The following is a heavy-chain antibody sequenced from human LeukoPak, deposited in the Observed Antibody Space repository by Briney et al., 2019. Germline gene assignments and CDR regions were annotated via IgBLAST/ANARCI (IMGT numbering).Heavy chain of an antibody. CDR3: ARAPWGEYNWFDP. V-gene: IGHV4-59*01. D-gene: IGHD3-10*01. CDR1: GGSISSYY. Sequence: PSETLSLTCTVSGGSISSYYWSWIRQPPGKGLEWIGYIYYSGSTNYNPSLKSRVTISVDTSKNQFSLKLSSVTAADTAVYYCARAPWGEYNWFDPWGQGTLATVSS. J-gene: IGHJ5*02. CDR2: IYYSGST.